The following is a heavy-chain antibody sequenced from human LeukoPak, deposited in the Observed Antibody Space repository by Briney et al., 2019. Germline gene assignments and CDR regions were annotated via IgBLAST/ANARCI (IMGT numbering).Heavy chain of an antibody. CDR3: ARDPYSSSFFDC. V-gene: IGHV3-48*03. D-gene: IGHD6-6*01. CDR1: GFTFTTYE. CDR2: ISSSGSAT. Sequence: PGGSLRLSCVASGFTFTTYEMTWVRQAPGKRLEWVSHISSSGSATYYADSVKGRFTISRDNARKSLYLQMSSLRAEDTALYYCARDPYSSSFFDCWGQGTLVTVSS. J-gene: IGHJ5*01.